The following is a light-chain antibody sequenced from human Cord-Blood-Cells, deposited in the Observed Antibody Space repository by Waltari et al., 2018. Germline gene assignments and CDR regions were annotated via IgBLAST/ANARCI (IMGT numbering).Light chain of an antibody. V-gene: IGLV3-25*03. Sequence: SYELTQPPSVSVSPGQTARITCSGDALPKQYAYWYQQKPGQAPVLVIYKDSERPSGIPERFSGSSSGTTVTLTISGVQAGDEADYYCQSADSSGTYPVFGGGTKLTVL. J-gene: IGLJ3*02. CDR3: QSADSSGTYPV. CDR1: ALPKQY. CDR2: KDS.